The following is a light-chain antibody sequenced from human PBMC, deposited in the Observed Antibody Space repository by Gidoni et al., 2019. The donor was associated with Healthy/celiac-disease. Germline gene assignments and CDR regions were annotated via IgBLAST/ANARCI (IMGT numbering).Light chain of an antibody. V-gene: IGKV3-15*01. J-gene: IGKJ5*01. CDR2: GAS. Sequence: EIVMTPSPATLSVSPGERATLSCRASQCVSSNLAWYQQKPGQAPRLLIYGASTRATGIPARCSGSGSGTEFTITISSMQSEDFAVYYCQQYNNWPPITFGQGTRLEIK. CDR1: QCVSSN. CDR3: QQYNNWPPIT.